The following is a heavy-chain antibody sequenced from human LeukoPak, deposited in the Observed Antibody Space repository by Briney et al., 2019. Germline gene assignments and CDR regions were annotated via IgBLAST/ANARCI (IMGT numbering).Heavy chain of an antibody. CDR1: GFTFSSYA. Sequence: GGSLRLSCAASGFTFSSYAMYWVRQAPGKGLEWVAVMSYDGSNKYYADSVKGRFTISRDNSKNTLFLQMNSLRAEDTAVYYCSRGLGMYYFDYWGQGTLVTVSS. J-gene: IGHJ4*02. D-gene: IGHD1-26*01. CDR2: MSYDGSNK. V-gene: IGHV3-30-3*01. CDR3: SRGLGMYYFDY.